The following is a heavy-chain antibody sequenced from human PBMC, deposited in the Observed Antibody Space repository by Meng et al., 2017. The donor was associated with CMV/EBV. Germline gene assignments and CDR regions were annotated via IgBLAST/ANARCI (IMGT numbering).Heavy chain of an antibody. CDR2: IYYSGST. J-gene: IGHJ6*02. V-gene: IGHV4-39*01. CDR1: GGSISSSSYY. Sequence: SETLSLTCTVSGGSISSSSYYWGWIRQPPGKGLEWIGGIYYSGSTYYNPSLKSRVTISVDTSKNQFSLKLSSVTAADTAVYYCARIAADNSYYYYYGMDVWGQGTTVTVSS. CDR3: ARIAADNSYYYYYGMDV. D-gene: IGHD6-13*01.